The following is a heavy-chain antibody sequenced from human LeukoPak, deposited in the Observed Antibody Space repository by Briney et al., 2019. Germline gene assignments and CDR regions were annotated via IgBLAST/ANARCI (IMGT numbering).Heavy chain of an antibody. J-gene: IGHJ5*02. CDR3: TRGVGGYSYGLGAYWFDP. D-gene: IGHD5-18*01. CDR2: MNPNSGNT. V-gene: IGHV1-8*01. CDR1: GYTFTSYD. Sequence: GASVKVSCKASGYTFTSYDINWARQATGQGLEWMGWMNPNSGNTGYAQKFQGRVTMTRNTSISTAYMELSSLRSEDTAVCYCTRGVGGYSYGLGAYWFDPWGQGTLVTVSS.